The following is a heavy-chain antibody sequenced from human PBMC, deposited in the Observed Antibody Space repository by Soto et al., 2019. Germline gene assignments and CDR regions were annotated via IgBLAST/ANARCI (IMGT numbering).Heavy chain of an antibody. CDR3: ARGARGAVAGTYSFDY. J-gene: IGHJ4*02. Sequence: QPGGSLRLSCAASGFTFSSYAMYWVRQAPGKGLEYVSAISSNGGSTSYANSVKGRFTISRDNSKNTLYLQMGSLRAEDMAVYYCARGARGAVAGTYSFDYWGQGTLVTVSS. V-gene: IGHV3-64*01. CDR2: ISSNGGST. D-gene: IGHD6-19*01. CDR1: GFTFSSYA.